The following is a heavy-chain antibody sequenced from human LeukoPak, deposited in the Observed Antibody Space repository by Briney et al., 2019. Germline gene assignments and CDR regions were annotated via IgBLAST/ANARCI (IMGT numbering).Heavy chain of an antibody. J-gene: IGHJ4*02. D-gene: IGHD2-21*01. CDR3: ARDFDVLVIAATTCDY. CDR1: GYTFTSYG. V-gene: IGHV1-18*01. Sequence: KPGASVKVSCKASGYTFTSYGISWVRQAPGQGLEWMGWISAYNGNTNYAQKLQGRVTMTTDTSTSTAYMELRSLRSDDTAVYYCARDFDVLVIAATTCDYWGQGTLVTVSS. CDR2: ISAYNGNT.